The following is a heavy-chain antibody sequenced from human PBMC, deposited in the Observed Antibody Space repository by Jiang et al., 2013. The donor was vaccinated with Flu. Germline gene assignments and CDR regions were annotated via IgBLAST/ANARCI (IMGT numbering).Heavy chain of an antibody. CDR1: GYSFSSYW. Sequence: SLRISCKGSGYSFSSYWIGWVRQIPGKGLEWMGIIYPGDSDTRYSPSFQGQVTISADKSISTAYLQWSSLKASDTAMYYCVRQIAAFDFWGQGTLVTVSS. D-gene: IGHD2-15*01. V-gene: IGHV5-51*01. J-gene: IGHJ4*02. CDR3: VRQIAAFDF. CDR2: IYPGDSDT.